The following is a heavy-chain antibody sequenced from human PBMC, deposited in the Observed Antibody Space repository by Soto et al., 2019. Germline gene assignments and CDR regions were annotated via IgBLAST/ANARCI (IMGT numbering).Heavy chain of an antibody. CDR1: SGSLSGYY. Sequence: SATLSLTCSLYSGSLSGYYWSWIRHPPGKGLEWIGEISPSGTTNYSPSPKSRVSISVDTSKNQFSLNLTSLTAADTAVYYCARAPKVSGSAQTRPDFWGQGSLVTVSS. J-gene: IGHJ4*02. V-gene: IGHV4-34*01. D-gene: IGHD6-6*01. CDR2: ISPSGTT. CDR3: ARAPKVSGSAQTRPDF.